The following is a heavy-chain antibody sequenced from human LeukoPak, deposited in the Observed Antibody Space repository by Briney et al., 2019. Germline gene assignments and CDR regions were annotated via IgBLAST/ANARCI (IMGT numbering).Heavy chain of an antibody. Sequence: GGSLRLSCAASGFTFRNYAMSWVRQAPGKGLEWVAHISGSGGTTSYADSVKGRFTISRDTSTNTLFLQMDSLRAEDTAVYYCASIQHIVVVTAIQGAFDIWGQGTMVTVSS. J-gene: IGHJ3*02. CDR1: GFTFRNYA. V-gene: IGHV3-23*01. D-gene: IGHD2-21*02. CDR3: ASIQHIVVVTAIQGAFDI. CDR2: ISGSGGTT.